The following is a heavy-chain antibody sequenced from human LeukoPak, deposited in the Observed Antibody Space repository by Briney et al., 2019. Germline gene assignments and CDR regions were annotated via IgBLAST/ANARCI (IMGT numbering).Heavy chain of an antibody. Sequence: SVKVSCTASGYTFTGYYMQSVRQAPGQGLEWMGWINPNSGGTNYAQKFQGRVTMTRDTSSSTAYMEPSRLRSDDTAVYYCARGGITIFGVVEIYYYYYRDVWGKGTTVTVSS. D-gene: IGHD3-3*01. CDR2: INPNSGGT. CDR1: GYTFTGYY. CDR3: ARGGITIFGVVEIYYYYYRDV. V-gene: IGHV1-2*02. J-gene: IGHJ6*03.